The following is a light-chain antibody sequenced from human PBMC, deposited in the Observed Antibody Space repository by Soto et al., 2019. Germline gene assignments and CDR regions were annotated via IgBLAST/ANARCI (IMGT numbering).Light chain of an antibody. V-gene: IGKV3-20*01. CDR1: QTVSSSY. CDR2: GAS. CDR3: QQYGSSPPLT. Sequence: GLRQSPRTLSFSPGERAPLSCRAIQTVSSSYLAWYQQKPGQAPRLLIYGASSRATGIPDRFSGSGSGTDFTLTISRLEPEDFAVYYCQQYGSSPPLTFGGGTKVDI. J-gene: IGKJ4*01.